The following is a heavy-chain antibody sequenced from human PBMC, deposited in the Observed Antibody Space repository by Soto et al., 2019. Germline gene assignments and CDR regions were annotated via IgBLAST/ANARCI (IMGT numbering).Heavy chain of an antibody. V-gene: IGHV3-9*01. CDR2: ISWNSGSR. CDR1: GFDFGEYA. CDR3: AKDTRRAARGGGMGV. J-gene: IGHJ6*02. D-gene: IGHD3-16*01. Sequence: EAQVVESGGGLVQPGRSLRLSCVASGFDFGEYAMHWVRQGPGKGLEWVSGISWNSGSRGYGDSVQGRFTISRDNAKNSLYLEMNSLRTEDTALYYCAKDTRRAARGGGMGVWGQGTTVIVSS.